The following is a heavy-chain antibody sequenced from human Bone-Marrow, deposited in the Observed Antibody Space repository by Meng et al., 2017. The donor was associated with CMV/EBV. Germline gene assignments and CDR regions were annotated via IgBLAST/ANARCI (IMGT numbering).Heavy chain of an antibody. D-gene: IGHD6-6*01. CDR1: GFTFSSYA. Sequence: GESLKISCAASGFTFSSYAMHWVRQAPGKGLEWVAVISYDGSNKYYADSVKGRFTISRDNAKNSLYLQMNSLRAEDTAVFYCAKGRLAARQATAGGYYYYYAMDVWGQGTTVTVSS. J-gene: IGHJ6*02. CDR2: ISYDGSNK. V-gene: IGHV3-30-3*01. CDR3: AKGRLAARQATAGGYYYYYAMDV.